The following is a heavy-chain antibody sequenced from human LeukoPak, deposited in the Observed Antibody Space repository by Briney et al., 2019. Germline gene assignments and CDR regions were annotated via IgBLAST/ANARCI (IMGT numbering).Heavy chain of an antibody. Sequence: SETLSLTCTVSGGSISSSSYYWGWIRQPPGKGLEWIGSIYYSGSTYYNPSPKSRVTISVDTSKNQFSLKLSSVTAADTAVYYCARSTGYSYGFGYFDYWGQGTLVTVSS. CDR2: IYYSGST. J-gene: IGHJ4*02. CDR3: ARSTGYSYGFGYFDY. V-gene: IGHV4-39*01. D-gene: IGHD5-18*01. CDR1: GGSISSSSYY.